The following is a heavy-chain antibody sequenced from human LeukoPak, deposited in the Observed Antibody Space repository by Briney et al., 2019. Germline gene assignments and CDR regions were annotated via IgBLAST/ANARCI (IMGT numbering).Heavy chain of an antibody. CDR3: ARDRKQYDFWSGYHTGGYYYMDV. D-gene: IGHD3-3*01. V-gene: IGHV3-23*01. J-gene: IGHJ6*03. CDR2: ISGSGGNT. Sequence: PGGSLRLSCAASGFTFSSYAMSWVRQAPGKGLEWVSGISGSGGNTYYADSVKGRFTISRDNSKNTLYLQMNSLRAEDTAVYYCARDRKQYDFWSGYHTGGYYYMDVWGKGTTVTVSS. CDR1: GFTFSSYA.